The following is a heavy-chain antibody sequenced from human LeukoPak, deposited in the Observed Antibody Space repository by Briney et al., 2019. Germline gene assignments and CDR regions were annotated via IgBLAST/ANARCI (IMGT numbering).Heavy chain of an antibody. CDR3: ARAFPGDYDILTGLFDY. J-gene: IGHJ4*02. CDR2: IRYDGSNK. CDR1: GFTFSSYG. V-gene: IGHV3-30*02. Sequence: GGSLRLSYAASGFTFSSYGMHWVRQAPGKGLEWGAFIRYDGSNKYYADSVKGRFTISRDNSKNTLYLQMNSLRAEDTAVYYCARAFPGDYDILTGLFDYWGQGTLVTVSS. D-gene: IGHD3-9*01.